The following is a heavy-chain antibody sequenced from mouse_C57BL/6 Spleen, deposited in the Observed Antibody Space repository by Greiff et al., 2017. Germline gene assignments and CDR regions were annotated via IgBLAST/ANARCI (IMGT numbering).Heavy chain of an antibody. Sequence: QVQLQQPGAELVKPRASVKMSCKASGYTFTSYWITWVKQRPGQGLVWIGDIYPGSGSTNYNEKFKSKATLTVDTSSSTAYMQLSSLTSEDSAVYYCARAGTTYFDYWGQGTTLTVSS. V-gene: IGHV1-55*01. CDR3: ARAGTTYFDY. J-gene: IGHJ2*01. CDR1: GYTFTSYW. CDR2: IYPGSGST. D-gene: IGHD2-12*01.